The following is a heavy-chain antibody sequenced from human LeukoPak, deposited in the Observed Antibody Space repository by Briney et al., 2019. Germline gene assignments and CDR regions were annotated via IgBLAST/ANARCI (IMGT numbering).Heavy chain of an antibody. CDR2: ISSSSSYI. V-gene: IGHV3-21*01. D-gene: IGHD3-9*01. J-gene: IGHJ4*02. CDR1: GFTFSSYS. CDR3: ARDAANYDILTGYYYYFDY. Sequence: GSLRLSCAASGFTFSSYSMNWVRQAPGKGLEWVSSISSSSSYIYYADSVKGRFTISRDNAKNSLYLQMNSLRAEDTAVYYCARDAANYDILTGYYYYFDYWGQGTLVTVSS.